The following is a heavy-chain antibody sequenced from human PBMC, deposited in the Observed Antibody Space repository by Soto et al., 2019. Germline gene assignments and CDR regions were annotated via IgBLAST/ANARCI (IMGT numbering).Heavy chain of an antibody. V-gene: IGHV1-69*02. CDR2: IIPILGIA. Sequence: QVQLVQSGAEVKKPGSSVKVSCKASGGTFSSYTISWVRQAPGQGLEWMGRIIPILGIANYAQKFQGRVTITDDNSTSTANMELSILRSEDTAVYYCARGIVVAAAPVGAGYFQHWGQGTLVTVSS. CDR1: GGTFSSYT. CDR3: ARGIVVAAAPVGAGYFQH. D-gene: IGHD2-2*01. J-gene: IGHJ1*01.